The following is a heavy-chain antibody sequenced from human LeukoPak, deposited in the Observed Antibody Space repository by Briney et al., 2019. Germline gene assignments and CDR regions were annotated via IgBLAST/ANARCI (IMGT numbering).Heavy chain of an antibody. V-gene: IGHV3-21*01. CDR2: IDSSGSSI. CDR1: GFTFGPYS. CDR3: AREQSGSYSEAFDI. D-gene: IGHD1-26*01. Sequence: PGGSLRLSCAASGFTFGPYSMNWVRQAPGKGLEWVSSIDSSGSSIYYANSVKGRFTISRDNAQNSLYLQMNSLRAEDTAVYYCAREQSGSYSEAFDIWGQGTMVTVSS. J-gene: IGHJ3*02.